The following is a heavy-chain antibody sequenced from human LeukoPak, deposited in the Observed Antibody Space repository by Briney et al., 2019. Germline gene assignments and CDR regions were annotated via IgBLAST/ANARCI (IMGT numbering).Heavy chain of an antibody. Sequence: SETLSLSCTVSGYSISIGYYWAWIRQPPGRRLEWIGTIHRSGNTNYNPSLKSRITISLDMSKNQFSLKVRSVTAADTAVYYCSREAGGDYYHTSDYSQRDSWGQGTLVTVSS. CDR1: GYSISIGYY. V-gene: IGHV4-38-2*02. D-gene: IGHD3-22*01. CDR3: SREAGGDYYHTSDYSQRDS. CDR2: IHRSGNT. J-gene: IGHJ4*02.